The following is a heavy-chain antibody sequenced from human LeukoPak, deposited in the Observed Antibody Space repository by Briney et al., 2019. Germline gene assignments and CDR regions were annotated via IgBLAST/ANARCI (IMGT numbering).Heavy chain of an antibody. CDR3: ARGVGATLRPHYFDY. J-gene: IGHJ4*02. D-gene: IGHD1-26*01. CDR2: IKEDGSEK. V-gene: IGHV3-7*01. CDR1: GFTFSNYW. Sequence: PGGSLRLSCAASGFTFSNYWMSWVRQPPGKGLQWVANIKEDGSEKYYVDSVKGRFTISRDNAKNSVYLQMNSLRVEDTAVYYCARGVGATLRPHYFDYWGQGTLVTVSS.